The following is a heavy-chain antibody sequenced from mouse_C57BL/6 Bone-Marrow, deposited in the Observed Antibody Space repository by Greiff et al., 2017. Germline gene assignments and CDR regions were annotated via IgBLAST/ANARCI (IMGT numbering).Heavy chain of an antibody. CDR2: IRNKANNHAT. CDR1: GFTFSDAW. V-gene: IGHV6-6*01. D-gene: IGHD3-2*02. CDR3: TRGSLLTY. Sequence: EVQGVESGGGLVQPGGSMKLSCAASGFTFSDAWMDWVRQSPEKGLEWVAEIRNKANNHATYYAESVNGRFTISRDDSHSSVYLQMTSLIAEDTGIYYYTRGSLLTYWGQGTLVTVSA. J-gene: IGHJ3*01.